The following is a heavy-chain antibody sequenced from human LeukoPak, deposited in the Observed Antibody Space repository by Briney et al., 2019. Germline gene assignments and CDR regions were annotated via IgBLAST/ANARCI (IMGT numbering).Heavy chain of an antibody. V-gene: IGHV3-30-3*01. CDR2: ISYDGSNK. CDR3: ARDRWEAVGGY. D-gene: IGHD1-26*01. J-gene: IGHJ4*02. Sequence: GRSLRLSCAASGFTFSSYAMHWVRQAPGKGLEWVAVISYDGSNKYYADSVKGRLTISRDNSKNTLYLQMNSLRAEDTAVYYCARDRWEAVGGYWGQGTLVTVSS. CDR1: GFTFSSYA.